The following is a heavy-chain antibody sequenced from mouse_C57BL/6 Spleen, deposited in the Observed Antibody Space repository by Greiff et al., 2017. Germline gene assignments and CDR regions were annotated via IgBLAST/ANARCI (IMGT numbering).Heavy chain of an antibody. CDR3: ASGYYGSSYLAY. CDR2: IDPSDSYT. CDR1: GYTFTSYW. V-gene: IGHV1-50*01. J-gene: IGHJ3*01. Sequence: VQLQQPGAELVKPGASVKLSCKASGYTFTSYWMQWVKQRPGQGLEWIGEIDPSDSYTNYNQKFKGKATLTVDTSSSTAYMQLSSLTSEDSAVYYCASGYYGSSYLAYWGQGTLVTVSA. D-gene: IGHD1-1*01.